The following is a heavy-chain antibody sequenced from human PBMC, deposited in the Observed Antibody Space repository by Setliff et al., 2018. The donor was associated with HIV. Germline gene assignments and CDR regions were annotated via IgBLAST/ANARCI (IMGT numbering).Heavy chain of an antibody. J-gene: IGHJ4*02. Sequence: GGSLRLSCAASGFTFSTHEMNWVRQAPGKGLEWVSYITGSGKTIYYADSVKGRFTISRDNAKNSLYLQMNSPRAEDTAVYYCARDEPTGGIDYWGQGTLVTVSS. V-gene: IGHV3-48*03. D-gene: IGHD3-16*01. CDR2: ITGSGKTI. CDR3: ARDEPTGGIDY. CDR1: GFTFSTHE.